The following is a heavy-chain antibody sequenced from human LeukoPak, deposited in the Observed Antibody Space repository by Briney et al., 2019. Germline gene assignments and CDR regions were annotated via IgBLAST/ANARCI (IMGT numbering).Heavy chain of an antibody. CDR2: ISYDGSNK. Sequence: PGGSLRLSCAASGFTFGSYGMHWVRQAPGKGLEWVAVISYDGSNKYYADSVKGRFTISRDNSKNTLYLQMNSLRAEDTAVYYCAKVGYSSGWYEIDYWGQGTLVTVSS. CDR1: GFTFGSYG. D-gene: IGHD6-19*01. V-gene: IGHV3-30*18. CDR3: AKVGYSSGWYEIDY. J-gene: IGHJ4*02.